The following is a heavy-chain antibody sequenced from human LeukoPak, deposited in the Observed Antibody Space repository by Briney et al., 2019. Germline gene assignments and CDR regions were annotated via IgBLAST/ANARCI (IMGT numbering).Heavy chain of an antibody. CDR3: ARDPRQSHRVYTTGDY. V-gene: IGHV3-74*01. CDR2: INSDGSST. D-gene: IGHD6-13*01. J-gene: IGHJ4*02. CDR1: GFTFSSYW. Sequence: GGSLRLSCAASGFTFSSYWMHWVRQAPGKGLVWVSRINSDGSSTSYADSVKGRFTISRDTSKNSLYLQMNSLRAEDTAVYYCARDPRQSHRVYTTGDYWGQGTLVTVSS.